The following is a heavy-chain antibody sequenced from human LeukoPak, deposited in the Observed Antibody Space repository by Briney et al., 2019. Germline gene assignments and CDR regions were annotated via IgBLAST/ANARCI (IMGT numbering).Heavy chain of an antibody. CDR1: GGSISSGGYY. Sequence: SETLSLTCTVSGGSISSGGYYWSWIRQHPGKGLEWIGYIYYSGSTYYNPSLKSRVTISVDTSKNQFSLKLSSVTAADTAVYYCARVDYGDYRFDYWGQGTLVTVSS. D-gene: IGHD4-17*01. CDR3: ARVDYGDYRFDY. CDR2: IYYSGST. J-gene: IGHJ4*02. V-gene: IGHV4-31*03.